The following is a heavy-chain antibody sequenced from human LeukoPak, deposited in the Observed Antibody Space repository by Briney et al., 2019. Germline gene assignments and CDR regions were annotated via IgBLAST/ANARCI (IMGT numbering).Heavy chain of an antibody. D-gene: IGHD2-15*01. CDR3: ANAGWPDRNFDY. J-gene: IGHJ4*02. CDR2: IIPIFGTA. CDR1: GGTFSSYA. V-gene: IGHV1-69*13. Sequence: SVKVSCKASGGTFSSYAISWVRQVPGQGLEWMGGIIPIFGTANYAQKFQGRVTITADESTSTAYMELSSLRSEDTAVYYCANAGWPDRNFDYWGQGTLVTVSS.